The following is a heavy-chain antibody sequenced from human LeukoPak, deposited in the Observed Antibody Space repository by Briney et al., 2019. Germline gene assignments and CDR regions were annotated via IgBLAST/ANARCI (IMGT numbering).Heavy chain of an antibody. D-gene: IGHD6-6*01. CDR1: GGTFSSYA. J-gene: IGHJ4*02. Sequence: ASVKVSCKASGGTFSSYAISWVRQPPGQGLEWMGGIIPIFGTANYAQKFQGRVTITTDESTSTAYMELSSLRSEDTAVYYCARDRVAYSSSSQYYFDYWGQGTLVTVSS. CDR3: ARDRVAYSSSSQYYFDY. V-gene: IGHV1-69*05. CDR2: IIPIFGTA.